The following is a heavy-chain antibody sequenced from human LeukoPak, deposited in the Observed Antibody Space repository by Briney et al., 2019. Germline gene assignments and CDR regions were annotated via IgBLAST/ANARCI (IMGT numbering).Heavy chain of an antibody. V-gene: IGHV4-4*02. CDR2: IHHGGTT. J-gene: IGHJ4*02. CDR1: GGSITSGNW. D-gene: IGHD3-22*01. CDR3: ARSNYYDSSGYYYDPSAFDY. Sequence: PSGTLSLTCAVSGGSITSGNWWTWVRPSPGKGLEWIGEIHHGGTTNYNPSLKSRVTISVDTSKNQFSLKLSSVTAADTAVYYCARSNYYDSSGYYYDPSAFDYWGQGTLVTVSS.